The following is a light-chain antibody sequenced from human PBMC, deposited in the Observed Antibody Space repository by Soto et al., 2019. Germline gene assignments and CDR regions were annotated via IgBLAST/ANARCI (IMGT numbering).Light chain of an antibody. V-gene: IGKV1-39*01. CDR2: AAS. J-gene: IGKJ1*01. Sequence: DLQLTQSPSSLSASEGDRVTITCRASQSVTNSLNWYQQKAGKAPKLLIYAASSLQSGVPSRFSGSGYGTDFTLTISSLQPEDSATYYCQHTYTIPWTFGQGTKVEIK. CDR1: QSVTNS. CDR3: QHTYTIPWT.